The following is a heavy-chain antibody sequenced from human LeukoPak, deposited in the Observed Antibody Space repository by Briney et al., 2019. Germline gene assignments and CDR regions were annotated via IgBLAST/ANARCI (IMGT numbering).Heavy chain of an antibody. CDR3: AKGGRYQLLPIGSY. J-gene: IGHJ4*02. D-gene: IGHD2-2*01. CDR1: GFTFSSYA. V-gene: IGHV3-23*01. CDR2: ISGSGGST. Sequence: GGSLRLSCAASGFTFSSYAMSWVRQAPGKGLEWVSAISGSGGSTYYADSVKGRFTISRDNSKNTLYLQMNSLRAEDTAVYYCAKGGRYQLLPIGSYWGQGTLVTVSS.